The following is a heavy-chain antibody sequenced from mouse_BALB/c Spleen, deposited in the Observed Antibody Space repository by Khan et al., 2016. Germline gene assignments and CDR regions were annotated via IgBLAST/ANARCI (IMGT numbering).Heavy chain of an antibody. CDR1: GYTFTSYW. CDR2: INPSTGYT. Sequence: VRLQQSGAELAKPGASVKMSCKASGYTFTSYWMHWVKQRPGQGLEWIGYINPSTGYTEYNQKVKDKATLTADKSSSTAYMQLSSLTTEDSAVCYCARIGDGYYYALDDWGQGTSVTVSS. V-gene: IGHV1-7*01. D-gene: IGHD2-3*01. CDR3: ARIGDGYYYALDD. J-gene: IGHJ4*01.